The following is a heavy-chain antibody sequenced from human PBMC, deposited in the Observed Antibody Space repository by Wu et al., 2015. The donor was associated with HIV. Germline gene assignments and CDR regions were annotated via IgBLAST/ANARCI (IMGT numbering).Heavy chain of an antibody. J-gene: IGHJ5*02. V-gene: IGHV1-2*02. CDR3: ASPFGSGP. CDR1: GYTFTGYY. CDR2: INPKSGGT. Sequence: QVQLVQSGAEVKNPGASVKVSCKASGYTFTGYYMHWVRQAPGQGLEWMGWINPKSGGTNYAQKFQGRVTMTRDTSISTAYMELSRLRYDDTAVYYCASPFGSGPWGQGTAGHRLL. D-gene: IGHD3-10*01.